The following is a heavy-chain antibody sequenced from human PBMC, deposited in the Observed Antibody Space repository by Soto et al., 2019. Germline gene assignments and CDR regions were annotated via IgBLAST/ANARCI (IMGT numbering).Heavy chain of an antibody. J-gene: IGHJ4*02. V-gene: IGHV4-39*01. CDR3: ARGFGRSHFDY. Sequence: LSLTFTVSSGSISSRDSYWGWIRQPPGKGLEWIGSFHYSGSTYYNPSLKSRVTISVDTSKNQLSLRVTSVTAADTAVYYCARGFGRSHFDYWGQGTLVTVSS. D-gene: IGHD3-16*01. CDR1: SGSISSRDSY. CDR2: FHYSGST.